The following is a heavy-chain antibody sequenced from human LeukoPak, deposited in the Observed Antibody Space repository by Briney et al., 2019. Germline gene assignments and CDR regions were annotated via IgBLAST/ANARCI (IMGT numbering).Heavy chain of an antibody. Sequence: PVGALRLSSAASVVTISSNFMSCVRHAPGEGLEWGSVIYSGVTTYYADSVKGRFTISRDNSKNTLYLQMNSLRAEDTAVYYCARAERGYDYWGQGTLVTVSA. CDR1: VVTISSNF. J-gene: IGHJ4*02. V-gene: IGHV3-66*01. CDR3: ARAERGYDY. CDR2: IYSGVTT. D-gene: IGHD5-12*01.